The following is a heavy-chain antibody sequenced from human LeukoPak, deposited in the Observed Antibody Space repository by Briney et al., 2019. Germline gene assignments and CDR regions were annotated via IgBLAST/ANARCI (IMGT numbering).Heavy chain of an antibody. CDR1: GFTFGSYS. CDR2: ISSSSSYI. Sequence: GGSLRLSCAASGFTFGSYSMNWVRQAPGKGLEWVSSISSSSSYIYYADSVKGRFTISRDNAKTSLYLQMNSLRAEDTAVYYCARESLLWFGESPTPFDYWGQGTLVTVSS. D-gene: IGHD3-10*01. J-gene: IGHJ4*02. V-gene: IGHV3-21*01. CDR3: ARESLLWFGESPTPFDY.